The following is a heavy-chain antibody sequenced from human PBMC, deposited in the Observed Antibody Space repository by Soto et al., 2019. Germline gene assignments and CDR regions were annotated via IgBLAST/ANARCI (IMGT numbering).Heavy chain of an antibody. J-gene: IGHJ5*02. V-gene: IGHV3-30*03. CDR2: ISYDGSNK. D-gene: IGHD3-16*01. CDR3: ARDLHDYVSFRFDP. CDR1: GFIFRSYG. Sequence: GGSLRLSCAASGFIFRSYGMHWVRQAPGKGLEWVAAISYDGSNKFYADSVKGRFTISRDNAKNSLYLQMNSLRAEDTAVYYCARDLHDYVSFRFDPWGQGTLVTVSS.